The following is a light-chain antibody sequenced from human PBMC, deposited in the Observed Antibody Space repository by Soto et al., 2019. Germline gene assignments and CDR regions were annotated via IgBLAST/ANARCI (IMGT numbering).Light chain of an antibody. Sequence: DIVLTQSPGTLSLSPGDRATLSCRARQSVSSSYLAWYQQKPGQAPRLLIYGASSRATGIPDRFSGSGSGPDFTLTISGLGPEDFAVYYCQQYGSSPITFGQGTRLEIK. CDR2: GAS. V-gene: IGKV3-20*01. CDR1: QSVSSSY. CDR3: QQYGSSPIT. J-gene: IGKJ5*01.